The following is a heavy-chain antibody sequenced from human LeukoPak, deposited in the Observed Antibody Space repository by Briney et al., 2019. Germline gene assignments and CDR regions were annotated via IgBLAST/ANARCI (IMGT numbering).Heavy chain of an antibody. CDR2: IYYSGST. J-gene: IGHJ5*02. CDR3: ARDHDGCSGGSCYPGSTWFDP. Sequence: SETLSLTCTVSGGSISSGDYYWSWIRQPPGKGLEWIGYIYYSGSTYYNPSLKSRVTISVDTSKNQFSLKLSSATAADTAVYYCARDHDGCSGGSCYPGSTWFDPWGQGTLVTVSS. D-gene: IGHD2-15*01. V-gene: IGHV4-30-4*01. CDR1: GGSISSGDYY.